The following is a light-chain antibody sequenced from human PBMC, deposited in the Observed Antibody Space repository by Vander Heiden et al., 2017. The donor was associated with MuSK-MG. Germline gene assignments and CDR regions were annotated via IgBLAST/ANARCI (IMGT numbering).Light chain of an antibody. J-gene: IGKJ1*01. Sequence: EIVMTQSPGTLSVSPGERVTLSCRASQSVSSKLAWYQQRPGQAPRLLIYDASTRATATPARFSGSGSGTEFTLTISSLQSEDFAVYYCQQYNNWPPLTFGQGTKVEIK. CDR1: QSVSSK. CDR3: QQYNNWPPLT. V-gene: IGKV3-15*01. CDR2: DAS.